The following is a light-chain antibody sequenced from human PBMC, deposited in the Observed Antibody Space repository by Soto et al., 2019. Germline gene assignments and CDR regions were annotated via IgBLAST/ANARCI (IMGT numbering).Light chain of an antibody. J-gene: IGKJ1*01. V-gene: IGKV3-15*01. CDR3: PQYNKWLWT. CDR2: GAS. Sequence: EIVMTQSPATLSVSPGERATLSCRASQSVSSNLAWYQQKPGQTPRLLIYGASTRAIGIPARFSGSGSGTEFTLTLSSLQSEDFAVYYCPQYNKWLWTFGQGTNVEI. CDR1: QSVSSN.